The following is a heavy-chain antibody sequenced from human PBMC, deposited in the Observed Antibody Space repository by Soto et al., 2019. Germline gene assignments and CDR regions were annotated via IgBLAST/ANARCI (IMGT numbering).Heavy chain of an antibody. Sequence: SGPTLVNPKHTLTLTCTFSGFSLSTSGMRVSWIRQPPGKALEWLARIDWDDDKFYSTSLKTRLTISKDTSKNQVVLTMTNMYHVDKATYYCARIYFNYDLDYWGQGTPVTVSS. V-gene: IGHV2-70*04. J-gene: IGHJ4*02. CDR3: ARIYFNYDLDY. CDR1: GFSLSTSGMR. CDR2: IDWDDDK. D-gene: IGHD1-7*01.